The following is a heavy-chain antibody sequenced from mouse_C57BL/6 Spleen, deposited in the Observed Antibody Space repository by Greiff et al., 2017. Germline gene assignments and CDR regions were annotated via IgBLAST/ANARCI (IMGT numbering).Heavy chain of an antibody. D-gene: IGHD1-1*01. CDR2: IYPGNSDT. CDR3: TRGLLRGGEFDY. J-gene: IGHJ2*01. Sequence: EVKLQESGTVLARPGASVKMSCKTSGYTFTSYWMHWVKQRPGQGLEWIGAIYPGNSDTSYNQKFKGKANMTAVTSASTAYMELSSLTNEDSAVYYCTRGLLRGGEFDYWGQGTTLTVSS. CDR1: GYTFTSYW. V-gene: IGHV1-5*01.